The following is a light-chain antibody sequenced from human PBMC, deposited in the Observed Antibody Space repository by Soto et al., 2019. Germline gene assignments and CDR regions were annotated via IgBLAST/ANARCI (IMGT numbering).Light chain of an antibody. CDR3: QEYFNCPRT. CDR1: QSISSY. J-gene: IGKJ1*01. V-gene: IGKV1-39*01. CDR2: AAS. Sequence: IQITQSPSSLSASKGDGVTMTCRASQSISSYLNWYQQKPGKAPKLLIYAASSLQSGVPSRFSGSGSGTDFTLTISSLQPEDFATYCCQEYFNCPRTFGHVTKVDFK.